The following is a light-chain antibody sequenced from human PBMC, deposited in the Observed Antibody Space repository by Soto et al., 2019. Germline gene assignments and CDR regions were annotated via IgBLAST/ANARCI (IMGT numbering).Light chain of an antibody. CDR1: SSDVGSYNL. CDR2: EVS. V-gene: IGLV2-23*02. CDR3: CSYAGSSIVV. J-gene: IGLJ2*01. Sequence: QSALTQPASVSGSPGQSITISCTGTSSDVGSYNLVSWYQQHPGKAPKLMIYEVSKRPSRVSNRFSGSKSGNTASLTISGLQAEDEADYYCCSYAGSSIVVFGGGTKLTVL.